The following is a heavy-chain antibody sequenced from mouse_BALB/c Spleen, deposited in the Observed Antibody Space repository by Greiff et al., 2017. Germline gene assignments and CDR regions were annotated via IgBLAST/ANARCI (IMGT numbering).Heavy chain of an antibody. Sequence: VQLKQSGGGLVKPGGSLKLSCAASGFTFSDYYMYWVRQTPEKRLEWVATISDGGSYTYYPDSVKGRYTISRDNAKNNLYLQMSSLKSEDTAMYYCARGLLRIPLFDYWGQGTTLTVSS. J-gene: IGHJ2*01. D-gene: IGHD1-1*01. V-gene: IGHV5-4*02. CDR3: ARGLLRIPLFDY. CDR2: ISDGGSYT. CDR1: GFTFSDYY.